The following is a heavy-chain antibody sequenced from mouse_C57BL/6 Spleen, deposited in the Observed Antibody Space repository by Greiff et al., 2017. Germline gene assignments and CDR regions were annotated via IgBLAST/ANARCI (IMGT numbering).Heavy chain of an antibody. CDR1: GYTFTSYW. CDR2: IDPSDSYT. V-gene: IGHV1-69*01. CDR3: ARGITTRTPYFDY. D-gene: IGHD1-1*01. J-gene: IGHJ2*01. Sequence: QVQLKQPGAELVMPGASVKLSCKASGYTFTSYWMHWVKQRPGQGLEWIGEIDPSDSYTNYNQKFKGKSTLTVDKSSSTAYMQLSSLTSEDSAVYYCARGITTRTPYFDYWGQGTTLTVSS.